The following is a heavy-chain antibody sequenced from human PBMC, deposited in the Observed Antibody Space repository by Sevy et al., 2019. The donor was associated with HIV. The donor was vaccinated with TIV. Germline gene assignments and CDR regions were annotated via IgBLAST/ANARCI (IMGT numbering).Heavy chain of an antibody. J-gene: IGHJ4*02. V-gene: IGHV3-23*01. CDR3: ASSMVVVPAATFDY. D-gene: IGHD2-2*01. CDR2: ISGSGGST. Sequence: GGSLRLSCAASGFTFSSYAMNWVRQAPGKGLEWVSAISGSGGSTYYADSVKGRFTISRDNSKNTLYLQMNSLRAEDTAVYYCASSMVVVPAATFDYWGQGTLVIVSS. CDR1: GFTFSSYA.